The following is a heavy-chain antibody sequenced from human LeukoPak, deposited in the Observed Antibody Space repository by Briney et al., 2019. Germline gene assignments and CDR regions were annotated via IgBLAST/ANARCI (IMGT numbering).Heavy chain of an antibody. Sequence: SVKVFFKASGGTFSSYAISWVRQAPGQGLEWMGGIIPIFGTANYAQKFQGRVTITTDESTSTADMEMSSLRSEDTAVYYCARGPRAVASTFDYYHYMDVWGKGTTVTVSS. CDR2: IIPIFGTA. D-gene: IGHD2-15*01. CDR1: GGTFSSYA. CDR3: ARGPRAVASTFDYYHYMDV. V-gene: IGHV1-69*05. J-gene: IGHJ6*03.